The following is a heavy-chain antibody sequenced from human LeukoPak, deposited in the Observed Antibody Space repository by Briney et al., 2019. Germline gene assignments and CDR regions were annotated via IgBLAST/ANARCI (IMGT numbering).Heavy chain of an antibody. CDR1: GGSSSSSNFY. V-gene: IGHV4-39*01. Sequence: SETLSLTCTVSGGSSSSSNFYWGWIRQPPGKGLEWIGSIYYSGSTYYNPSLKSRVTISVDTPKNQFSLKLSSVTAADTAVYYCARLFGTSPDFFDIWGQGTMVTVSS. D-gene: IGHD3-16*01. CDR3: ARLFGTSPDFFDI. CDR2: IYYSGST. J-gene: IGHJ3*02.